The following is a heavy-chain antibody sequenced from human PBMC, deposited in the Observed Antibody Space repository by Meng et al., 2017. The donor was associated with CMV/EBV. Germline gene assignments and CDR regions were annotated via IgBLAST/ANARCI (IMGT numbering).Heavy chain of an antibody. Sequence: VPSGAGLKKPGASVKVSCKASGYPFPTYGITWVRQAPGQSLEWMGWISAYHGNTNYAQNLQDRVSMTTDTSTSTVYMELSSLRSDDTAVYYCARGRRGADNWFNPWGQGTLVTVSS. CDR2: ISAYHGNT. J-gene: IGHJ5*02. CDR1: GYPFPTYG. V-gene: IGHV1-18*01. CDR3: ARGRRGADNWFNP.